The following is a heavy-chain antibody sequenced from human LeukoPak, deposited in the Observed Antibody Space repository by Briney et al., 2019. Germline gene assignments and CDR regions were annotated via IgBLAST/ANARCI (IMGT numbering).Heavy chain of an antibody. CDR1: GFTFTIYT. Sequence: PGGSLRLSCAASGFTFTIYTMNWVRQAPGRGLEWVSSITSTGNNIYYADSAKGRFTISKDNAKVSLYLEMNRLRDEDTAVYYCARGLRRGDYWGQGTLVTVSS. D-gene: IGHD4-17*01. CDR2: ITSTGNNI. V-gene: IGHV3-21*01. CDR3: ARGLRRGDY. J-gene: IGHJ4*02.